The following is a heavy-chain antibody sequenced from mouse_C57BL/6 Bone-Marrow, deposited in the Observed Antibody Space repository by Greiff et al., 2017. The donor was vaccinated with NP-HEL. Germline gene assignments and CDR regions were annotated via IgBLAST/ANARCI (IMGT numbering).Heavy chain of an antibody. D-gene: IGHD2-4*01. Sequence: VQLQQSGAELAKPGASVKLSCKASGYTFTSYWMHWVKQRPGPGLEWIGYINPSSGYTKYNQKFKDKATLTADKSSSTAYMQLSSLTYEDSAVYYCARFYYDYDVPVLDAMDYWGQGTSVTVSS. CDR2: INPSSGYT. J-gene: IGHJ4*01. V-gene: IGHV1-7*01. CDR1: GYTFTSYW. CDR3: ARFYYDYDVPVLDAMDY.